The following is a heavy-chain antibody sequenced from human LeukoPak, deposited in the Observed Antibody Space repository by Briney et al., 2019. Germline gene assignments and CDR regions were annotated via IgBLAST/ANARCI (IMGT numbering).Heavy chain of an antibody. CDR3: ARVVAAAGAFDY. V-gene: IGHV4-59*01. CDR2: IYYSGST. D-gene: IGHD6-13*01. CDR1: GGSISSYY. Sequence: PSETLSLTCTVSGGSISSYYWSWIRQPPGKGLEWIGYIYYSGSTNYNPSLKSRVTVSVDTSKNQFSLKLSSVAAADTVVYYCARVVAAAGAFDYWGQGTLVTVSS. J-gene: IGHJ4*02.